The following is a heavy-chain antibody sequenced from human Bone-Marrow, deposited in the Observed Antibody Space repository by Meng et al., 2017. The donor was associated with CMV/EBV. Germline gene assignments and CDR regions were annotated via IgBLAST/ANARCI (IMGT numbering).Heavy chain of an antibody. J-gene: IGHJ4*02. D-gene: IGHD2-2*01. CDR3: ALNGDEEEEVVPVVAY. CDR1: GFTFSGSA. V-gene: IGHV3-23*01. Sequence: GESLKISCAASGFTFSGSAMHWVRQAPGKGLEWVSAISGSGGSTYYADSVKGRFTISRDNSKNTLYLQMNSLRAEDTAVYYCALNGDEEEEVVPVVAYWGQGTLVTVSS. CDR2: ISGSGGST.